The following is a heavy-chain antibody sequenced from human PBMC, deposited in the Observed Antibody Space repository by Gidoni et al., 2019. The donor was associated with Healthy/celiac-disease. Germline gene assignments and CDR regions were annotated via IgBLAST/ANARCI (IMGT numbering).Heavy chain of an antibody. CDR1: GSTFSSYA. J-gene: IGHJ4*02. Sequence: EVQLLESGGGLVQPGGSLRLSCAASGSTFSSYAMSWVRQAPGKGLEWVSAISGSGGSTYYADSVQGRFTISRDNSKNTLYLQMNSLGAEDTAVYYCAKDGPAVAGTLSDYWGQGTLVTVSS. CDR2: ISGSGGST. V-gene: IGHV3-23*01. CDR3: AKDGPAVAGTLSDY. D-gene: IGHD6-19*01.